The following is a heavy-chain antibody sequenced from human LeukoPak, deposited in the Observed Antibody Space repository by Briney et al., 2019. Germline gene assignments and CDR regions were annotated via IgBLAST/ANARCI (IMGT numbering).Heavy chain of an antibody. CDR3: AIQQISPQENYFDY. V-gene: IGHV3-30-3*01. J-gene: IGHJ4*02. D-gene: IGHD5-18*01. CDR1: GFTFSSYA. Sequence: GGSLRLSCAAPGFTFSSYAMHWVRQAPGKGLEWVAVISYDGSNKYYADSVKGRFTISRDNSKNTLYLQMNSLRAEDTAVYYCAIQQISPQENYFDYWGQGTLVTVSS. CDR2: ISYDGSNK.